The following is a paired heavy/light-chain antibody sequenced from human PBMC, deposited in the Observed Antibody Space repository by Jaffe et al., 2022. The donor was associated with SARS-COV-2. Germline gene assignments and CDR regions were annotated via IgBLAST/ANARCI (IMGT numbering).Light chain of an antibody. CDR2: DAS. CDR3: QQYDSLPLT. Sequence: DIQMTQSPSSLSASVGDRVTITCQATEDINNFLNWFQQRPGKAPKLLISDASNLETGVPSRFSGSGSGTDFTFTISTLQPEDIATYYCQQYDSLPLTFGGGTKVEIK. V-gene: IGKV1-33*01. CDR1: EDINNF. J-gene: IGKJ4*01.
Heavy chain of an antibody. CDR3: ARDSVPFYCSGGSCSRTNVMDV. V-gene: IGHV6-1*01. CDR1: GDSVSSTGSA. CDR2: TYYKSKWYN. J-gene: IGHJ6*02. D-gene: IGHD2-15*01. Sequence: QVRLQQSGPGLVKPSQTLSLTCAISGDSVSSTGSAWHWIRQSPSRGLEWLGRTYYKSKWYNDYAASVESRMTINPDTSNNQFSLQLNSVTPDDTAVYYCARDSVPFYCSGGSCSRTNVMDVWGQGTTVTVSS.